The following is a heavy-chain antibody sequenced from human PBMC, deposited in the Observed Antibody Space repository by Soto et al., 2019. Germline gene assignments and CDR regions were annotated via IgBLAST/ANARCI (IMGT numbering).Heavy chain of an antibody. CDR1: GYTFTSYG. V-gene: IGHV1-18*04. J-gene: IGHJ6*02. CDR2: ISAYNGNT. Sequence: ASVKVSCKASGYTFTSYGISWVRQAPGQGLEWMGWISAYNGNTNYARKLQGRVTMTTDTSTSTAYMELRSLRSDDTAVYYCARGVLVGATRLYGMDVWGRGTTVTVSS. D-gene: IGHD1-26*01. CDR3: ARGVLVGATRLYGMDV.